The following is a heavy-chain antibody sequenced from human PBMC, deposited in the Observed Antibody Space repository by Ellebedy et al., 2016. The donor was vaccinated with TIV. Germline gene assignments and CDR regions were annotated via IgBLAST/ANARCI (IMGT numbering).Heavy chain of an antibody. J-gene: IGHJ4*02. Sequence: MPSETLSLTCAVSGGSISSNNWWGWVRQSPGKGLEWIGEVHVTGRTNYNPSLLSRVTISMDKSENHLSLKLTSVTAADTAVYYCARERFNVPVPAYYWGQGTLVTVSS. V-gene: IGHV4-4*02. CDR2: VHVTGRT. CDR1: GGSISSNNW. D-gene: IGHD6-19*01. CDR3: ARERFNVPVPAYY.